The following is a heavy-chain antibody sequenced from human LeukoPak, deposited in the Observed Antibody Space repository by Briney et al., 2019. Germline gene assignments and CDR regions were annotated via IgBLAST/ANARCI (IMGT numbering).Heavy chain of an antibody. CDR2: IYYSGSA. CDR1: GYSISSGYY. Sequence: SETLSLTCTVSGYSISSGYYWGWIRQPPGKGLEWIGSIYYSGSAYYNPSLKSRVTTLVDTSKNQFSLKLSSVTAADTAVYYCARGLYYDSSGYHDAFDIWGQGTMVTVSS. D-gene: IGHD3-22*01. J-gene: IGHJ3*02. CDR3: ARGLYYDSSGYHDAFDI. V-gene: IGHV4-38-2*02.